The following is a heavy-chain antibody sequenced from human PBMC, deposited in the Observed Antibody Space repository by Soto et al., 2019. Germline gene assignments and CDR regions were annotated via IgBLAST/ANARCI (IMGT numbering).Heavy chain of an antibody. V-gene: IGHV3-23*01. CDR3: AKVYYSGTFPGAFDI. D-gene: IGHD1-26*01. Sequence: VGSLSLSCAVSGFTFSNYAINWVRQAPVKGLEWVSGISAGGSSAFYADSVKGRFTISRDNAMNTLYLHMNSLRAEDTAVYYCAKVYYSGTFPGAFDIWGQGTMVTVSS. CDR1: GFTFSNYA. J-gene: IGHJ3*02. CDR2: ISAGGSSA.